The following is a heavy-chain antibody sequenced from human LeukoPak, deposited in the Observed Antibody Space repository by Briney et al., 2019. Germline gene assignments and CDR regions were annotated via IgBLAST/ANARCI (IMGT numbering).Heavy chain of an antibody. J-gene: IGHJ6*03. CDR3: ARCPAGYYDFWSGYLDYMDV. CDR2: IYSGGGT. CDR1: GFTVSSNY. D-gene: IGHD3-3*01. Sequence: GGSLRLSCAASGFTVSSNYMSWVRQAPGKGLEWVSVIYSGGGTYYADSVKGRFTISRDNSKNTLYLQMNSLRAEDTAVYYCARCPAGYYDFWSGYLDYMDVWGKGTTVTVSS. V-gene: IGHV3-53*01.